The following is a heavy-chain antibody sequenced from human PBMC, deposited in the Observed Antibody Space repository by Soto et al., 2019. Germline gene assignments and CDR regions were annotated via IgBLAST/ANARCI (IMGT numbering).Heavy chain of an antibody. V-gene: IGHV3-15*07. D-gene: IGHD6-19*01. CDR3: TIAPQWLVRKFDS. CDR1: GLSFSNAW. J-gene: IGHJ4*02. Sequence: EVQLVESGGGLLEPGGSLRLACAASGLSFSNAWMNWVRQAPGKGLEWVGRIKSKTDGGTTDYAEPVKGRFTISRDDSKNTLFLQMDSLKTEDTAVYYCTIAPQWLVRKFDSWGQGTLVTVSS. CDR2: IKSKTDGGTT.